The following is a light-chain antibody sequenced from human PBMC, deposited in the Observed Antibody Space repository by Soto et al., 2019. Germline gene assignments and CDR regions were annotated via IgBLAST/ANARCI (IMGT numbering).Light chain of an antibody. CDR1: KLGDKY. CDR2: QDT. Sequence: ELTQPPSVSVSPGQTASITCSGDKLGDKYACWYQQKPGQSPVLVIYQDTKRPSGIPERFSGSNSGNTATLTISGTQAMDEADYYCQAWDSSSVVFGGGTKLTVL. J-gene: IGLJ2*01. V-gene: IGLV3-1*01. CDR3: QAWDSSSVV.